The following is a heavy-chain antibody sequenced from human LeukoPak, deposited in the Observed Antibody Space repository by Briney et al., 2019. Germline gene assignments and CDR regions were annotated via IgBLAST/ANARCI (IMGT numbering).Heavy chain of an antibody. D-gene: IGHD3-9*01. CDR2: INPNSGGT. CDR3: ARLSFGYDILTGFGY. V-gene: IGHV1-2*02. J-gene: IGHJ4*02. Sequence: ASVKVSCKASGYTFTGYYMHWVRQAPGQGLEWMGWINPNSGGTNYAQKFQGRVTMTRDTSISTAYMELSRLRSDDTAVYYCARLSFGYDILTGFGYWGQGTLVTVSS. CDR1: GYTFTGYY.